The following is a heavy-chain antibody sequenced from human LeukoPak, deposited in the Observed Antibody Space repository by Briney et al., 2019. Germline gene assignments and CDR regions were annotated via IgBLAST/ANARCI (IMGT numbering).Heavy chain of an antibody. Sequence: SETLSLTCTVSGGSISGYYWSWIRQPPGKGLEWIGYIYYSGSTTYNPSLKSRVTISVDTSKNQFSLKLSSVTAADTAVYYCAREGYSSGWYRFDPWGQGTLVTVSS. CDR1: GGSISGYY. J-gene: IGHJ5*02. V-gene: IGHV4-59*01. CDR2: IYYSGST. CDR3: AREGYSSGWYRFDP. D-gene: IGHD6-19*01.